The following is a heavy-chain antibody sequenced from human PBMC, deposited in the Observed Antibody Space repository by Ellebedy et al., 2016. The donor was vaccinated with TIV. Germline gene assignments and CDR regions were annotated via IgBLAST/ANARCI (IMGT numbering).Heavy chain of an antibody. CDR1: GFTFSDYW. CDR3: ARDLHFAFDY. CDR2: IKPGGNEK. J-gene: IGHJ4*02. V-gene: IGHV3-7*03. Sequence: PGGSLRPSCAASGFTFSDYWMNWVRQAVGKGLEWVAYIKPGGNEKFYVGSVVGRFTISRDNANNSLYLQMDSLRAEDTAVYYCARDLHFAFDYWGRGTLVTVSS.